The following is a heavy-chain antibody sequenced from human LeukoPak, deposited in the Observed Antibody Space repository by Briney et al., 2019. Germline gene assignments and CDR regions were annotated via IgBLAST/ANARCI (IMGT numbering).Heavy chain of an antibody. CDR3: ARRALAAVTTGSYYYMDV. CDR1: GYTFTGYY. Sequence: ASVKVSCKASGYTFTGYYMHWVRQAPGQGLEWMGIINPSGGSTSYAQKFQGRVTMTRDMSTSTVYMELSSLRSEDTAVYYCARRALAAVTTGSYYYMDVWGKGTTVTVSS. V-gene: IGHV1-46*01. CDR2: INPSGGST. D-gene: IGHD4-17*01. J-gene: IGHJ6*03.